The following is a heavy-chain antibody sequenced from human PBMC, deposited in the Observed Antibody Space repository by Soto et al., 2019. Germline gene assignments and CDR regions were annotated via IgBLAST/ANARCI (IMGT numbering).Heavy chain of an antibody. V-gene: IGHV1-69*01. Sequence: QVQLVQSGAEVKKPGTSVKVSCKASGGTFSSYAISWVRQAPGQGLEWMGGIIPIFGTANYAQKFQGRVTITADESTRTAYMELSSLRSEDTAVYYCARDSLIAARPGYFDYWGQGTLVTVSS. D-gene: IGHD6-6*01. CDR2: IIPIFGTA. J-gene: IGHJ4*02. CDR3: ARDSLIAARPGYFDY. CDR1: GGTFSSYA.